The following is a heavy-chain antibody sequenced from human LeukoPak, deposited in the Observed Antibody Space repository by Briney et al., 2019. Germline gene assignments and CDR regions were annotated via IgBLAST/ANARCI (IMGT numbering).Heavy chain of an antibody. CDR1: GDSVSSNSAA. CDR2: TYCRSKWYN. J-gene: IGHJ5*02. D-gene: IGHD3-9*01. V-gene: IGHV6-1*01. Sequence: SQTLSLTCAISGDSVSSNSAAWNWIRQSPSRGLEWLGRTYCRSKWYNDYAVSVKSRITINPDTSKNQFSLQLNSVTPEDTAVYYCARDHGILTGYYDGDWFDPWGQGTLVTVSS. CDR3: ARDHGILTGYYDGDWFDP.